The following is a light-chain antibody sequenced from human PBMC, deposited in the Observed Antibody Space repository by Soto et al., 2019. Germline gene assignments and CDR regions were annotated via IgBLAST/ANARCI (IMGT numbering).Light chain of an antibody. CDR3: QVWDGSGDQV. CDR1: NIGGKS. J-gene: IGLJ3*02. Sequence: SYELTQPPSVSVAPGQTARITCGGDNIGGKSVHWYQQRPGQAPVLVVYDDRDRPSGIPERFSVSNSGNTATLTISRVEAGDEADYYCQVWDGSGDQVFGGGTKLTVL. V-gene: IGLV3-21*02. CDR2: DDR.